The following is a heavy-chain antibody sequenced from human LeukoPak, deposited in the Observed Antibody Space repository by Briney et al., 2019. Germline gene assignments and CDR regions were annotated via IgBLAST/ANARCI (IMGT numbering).Heavy chain of an antibody. CDR3: AREGGSYSSSWYWEDY. CDR2: IYYSGST. J-gene: IGHJ4*02. V-gene: IGHV4-59*01. CDR1: GGSISSYY. D-gene: IGHD6-13*01. Sequence: SETLSLTCTVSGGSISSYYWSWIRQPPGKGLEWIGYIYYSGSTNYNPSLKSRVTISVDTSKNQFSLKLSSVTAADTAVYYCAREGGSYSSSWYWEDYWGQGTLVTVSS.